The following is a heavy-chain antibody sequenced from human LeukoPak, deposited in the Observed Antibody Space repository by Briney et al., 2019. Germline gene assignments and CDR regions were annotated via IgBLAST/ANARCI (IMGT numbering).Heavy chain of an antibody. CDR3: ARRSDSGSDDGEDYFDY. D-gene: IGHD1-26*01. CDR2: MYYDGST. J-gene: IGHJ4*02. CDR1: GGSIYSTTFY. V-gene: IGHV4-39*01. Sequence: SETLSLTCTVSGGSIYSTTFYWGWIRQPPGKGLEWIGSMYYDGSTYHNPSLKSRVTISVDTSNNQFSLKLTSVTAADTAVYFYARRSDSGSDDGEDYFDYWGQGTLVNVSS.